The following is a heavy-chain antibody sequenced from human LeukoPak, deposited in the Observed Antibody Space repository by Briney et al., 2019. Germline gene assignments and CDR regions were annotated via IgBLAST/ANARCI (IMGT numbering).Heavy chain of an antibody. V-gene: IGHV3-7*01. Sequence: GGSLRLSCAASGFTFSSHGMSWVRQAPGKGLEWVANIKQDGSEKYYVDSVKGRFTISRDNAKNSLYLQMNSLRAEDTAVYYCARRYSYGFDYWGQGTLVTVSS. D-gene: IGHD5-18*01. CDR2: IKQDGSEK. CDR1: GFTFSSHG. CDR3: ARRYSYGFDY. J-gene: IGHJ4*02.